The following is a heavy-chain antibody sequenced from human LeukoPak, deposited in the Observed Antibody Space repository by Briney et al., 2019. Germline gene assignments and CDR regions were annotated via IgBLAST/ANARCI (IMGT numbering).Heavy chain of an antibody. J-gene: IGHJ6*02. CDR3: ARVVDCSSTSCYFSGMDV. Sequence: GGSLRLSCAASGFTVSSNYMSWVRQAPGKGLEWVSVIYSGGSTYYADSVKGRFTISRHNSKNTLYLQMNSLRAEDTAVYYCARVVDCSSTSCYFSGMDVWGQGTTVTVPS. CDR1: GFTVSSNY. D-gene: IGHD2-2*01. CDR2: IYSGGST. V-gene: IGHV3-53*04.